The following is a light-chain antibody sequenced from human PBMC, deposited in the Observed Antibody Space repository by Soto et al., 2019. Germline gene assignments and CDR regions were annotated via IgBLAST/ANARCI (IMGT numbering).Light chain of an antibody. J-gene: IGKJ4*01. CDR1: QGIGDT. CDR2: DTV. CDR3: QHYTNWPLT. V-gene: IGKV3-15*01. Sequence: EVVMTQSPATLSVSSWEGVTLSFTASQGIGDTLAWYQHKPGHSPRLLIYDTVIRATGVPARFSGSVSGTEFTLTITSLQSEDFAIYYCQHYTNWPLTFGGGTKVDIK.